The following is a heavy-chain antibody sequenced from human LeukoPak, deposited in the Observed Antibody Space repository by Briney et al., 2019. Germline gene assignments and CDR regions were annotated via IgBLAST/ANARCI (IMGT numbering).Heavy chain of an antibody. Sequence: GGTLRLSCAASGFTFSSYELNWFRQAPGKGLEWVSYISSSGTIYSADSVKGRFTISRDNAKNSLYLQMNSLRAEDTAVYYCAELGITMIGGVWGKGTTVTISS. CDR1: GFTFSSYE. V-gene: IGHV3-48*03. CDR3: AELGITMIGGV. CDR2: ISSSGTI. D-gene: IGHD3-10*02. J-gene: IGHJ6*04.